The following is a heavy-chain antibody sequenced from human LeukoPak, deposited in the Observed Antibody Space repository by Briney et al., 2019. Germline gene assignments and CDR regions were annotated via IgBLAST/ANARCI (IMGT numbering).Heavy chain of an antibody. CDR3: AKVTRDLWFGELLRDAFDI. V-gene: IGHV3-30*02. Sequence: GGSLRLSCAASGFTFSSYGMHWVRQAPGKGLEGVAFIRYDGSNKYCADSVKGRFTISRDNSKNTLYLQMNSLRAEDTAVYYCAKVTRDLWFGELLRDAFDIWGQGTMVTVSS. D-gene: IGHD3-10*01. J-gene: IGHJ3*02. CDR2: IRYDGSNK. CDR1: GFTFSSYG.